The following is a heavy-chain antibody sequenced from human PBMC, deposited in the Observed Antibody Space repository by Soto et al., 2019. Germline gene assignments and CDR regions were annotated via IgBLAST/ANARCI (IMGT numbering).Heavy chain of an antibody. D-gene: IGHD6-19*01. CDR1: GFTFSSYA. CDR2: ISGSGGNT. V-gene: IGHV3-23*01. Sequence: PGGSLRLSCAASGFTFSSYAMSWVRQAPGKGVEWVSGISGSGGNTYYADSVKGRFTISRDNSKNTLYLQMNSLRAEDSAVYYCAKGPGIAVTNWFDPWGQGTLVTVSS. CDR3: AKGPGIAVTNWFDP. J-gene: IGHJ5*02.